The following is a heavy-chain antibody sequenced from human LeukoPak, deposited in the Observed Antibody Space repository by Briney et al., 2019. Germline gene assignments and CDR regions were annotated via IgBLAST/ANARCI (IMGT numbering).Heavy chain of an antibody. D-gene: IGHD2-21*02. V-gene: IGHV4-59*08. CDR1: GGSISSYY. CDR3: ARHLRGAYCGDNCSLDY. Sequence: SETLSLTCTVSGGSISSYYWRCIRQPPGKGLEWIGYIHYSGSTNYNPSLQSRVTISVDTSKNQFSLKLSSVTAADTAVYSCARHLRGAYCGDNCSLDYWGQGTLVTVSS. CDR2: IHYSGST. J-gene: IGHJ4*02.